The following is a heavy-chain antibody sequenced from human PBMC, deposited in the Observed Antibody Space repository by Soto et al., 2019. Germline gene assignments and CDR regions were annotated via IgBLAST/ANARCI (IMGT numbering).Heavy chain of an antibody. CDR2: IKSKTDGGTT. J-gene: IGHJ4*02. CDR3: TTGNVGASPFDY. D-gene: IGHD1-26*01. CDR1: GFTFSNAW. Sequence: GGSLRLSCAASGFTFSNAWMSWVRQAPGKGLEWVGCIKSKTDGGTTDYAAPVKGRFTISRDDSKNTLYLQMNSLKTEDTAVYYCTTGNVGASPFDYWGQGTLVTVSS. V-gene: IGHV3-15*01.